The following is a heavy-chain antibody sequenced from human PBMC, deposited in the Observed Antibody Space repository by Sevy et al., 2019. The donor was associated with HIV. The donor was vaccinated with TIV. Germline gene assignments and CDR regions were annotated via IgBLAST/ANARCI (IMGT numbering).Heavy chain of an antibody. V-gene: IGHV4-61*02. Sequence: SETLSLTCTAYGGSISSGTYYWTWIRQPAGKGLEWIRRIYTSGITDYNPSLKSRVTISLDTSKTQFYLNLSSVTAADTSDYYCARYYYGSGKYYFDYWGQGTLVTVSS. CDR1: GGSISSGTYY. D-gene: IGHD3-10*01. J-gene: IGHJ4*02. CDR2: IYTSGIT. CDR3: ARYYYGSGKYYFDY.